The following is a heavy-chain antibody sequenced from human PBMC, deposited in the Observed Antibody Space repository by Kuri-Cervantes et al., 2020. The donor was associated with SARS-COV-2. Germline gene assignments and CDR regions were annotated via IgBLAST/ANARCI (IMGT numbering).Heavy chain of an antibody. J-gene: IGHJ6*02. CDR2: INSDGSSA. D-gene: IGHD2-21*02. Sequence: GEPLKISCAASGFTFSSYWMHWVRQAPGKGLVWVSRINSDGSSASYADSVKGRFTISRDNAKNTLYLQMNSLRAEDTAVYYCARDRSLYCGGDCYQAEAMGMDVWGQGTTVTVSS. CDR3: ARDRSLYCGGDCYQAEAMGMDV. V-gene: IGHV3-74*01. CDR1: GFTFSSYW.